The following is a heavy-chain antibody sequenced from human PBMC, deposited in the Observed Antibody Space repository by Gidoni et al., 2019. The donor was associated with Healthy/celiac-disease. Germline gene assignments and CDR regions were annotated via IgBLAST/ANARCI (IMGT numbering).Heavy chain of an antibody. CDR2: ISSSGSTI. Sequence: QVQLVESGGGLVKPGGSLRLSCAASGFTFSDYYMRWIRQAPGKGLEWVSYISSSGSTIYYADSVKGRFTISRDNAKNSLYLQMNSLRAEDTAVYYCARDGSILRYFDWLLYRYGMDVWGQGTTVTVSS. D-gene: IGHD3-9*01. V-gene: IGHV3-11*01. J-gene: IGHJ6*02. CDR1: GFTFSDYY. CDR3: ARDGSILRYFDWLLYRYGMDV.